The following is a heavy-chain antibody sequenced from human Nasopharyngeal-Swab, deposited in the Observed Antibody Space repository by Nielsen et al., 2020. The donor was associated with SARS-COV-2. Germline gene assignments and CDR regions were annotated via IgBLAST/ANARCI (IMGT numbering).Heavy chain of an antibody. CDR2: IIPIFGTV. V-gene: IGHV1-69*13. CDR1: GGTFSSYA. D-gene: IGHD6-19*01. Sequence: SVKVSCKASGGTFSSYAISWVRQAPGQGLEWMGGIIPIFGTVNYAQKFQGRVTITADESTSTAYMELSSLRSEDTAVYYCARADLIGYSSGWYDDYYYGMDVWGQGTTVTVSS. J-gene: IGHJ6*02. CDR3: ARADLIGYSSGWYDDYYYGMDV.